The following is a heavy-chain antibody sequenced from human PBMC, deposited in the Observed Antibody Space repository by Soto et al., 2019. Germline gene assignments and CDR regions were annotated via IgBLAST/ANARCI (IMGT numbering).Heavy chain of an antibody. V-gene: IGHV4-39*01. J-gene: IGHJ6*02. CDR3: ARHLTYCSAGSCYSDFPYYGMDV. CDR2: IFYSGST. Sequence: KPSETLSLTCTVSGGSISSSSYYWGWIRQPPGKGLEWIGSIFYSGSTYYNPSLKSRVTISVDTSKNQFSLKLSSVTAADTAVYYCARHLTYCSAGSCYSDFPYYGMDVWGQGTTVT. CDR1: GGSISSSSYY. D-gene: IGHD2-15*01.